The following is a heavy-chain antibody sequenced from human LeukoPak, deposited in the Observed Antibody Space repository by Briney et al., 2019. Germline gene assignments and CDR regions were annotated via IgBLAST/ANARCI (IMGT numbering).Heavy chain of an antibody. J-gene: IGHJ6*02. CDR1: GGPISSGGYY. Sequence: SQTLSLTCTVSGGPISSGGYYWSWIRQHPGKGLEWIGYIYYSGSTYYNPSLKSRVTISVDTSKNQFSLKLSSVTAADTAVYYCARDGTKLLGYGMDVWGQGTTVTVSS. CDR3: ARDGTKLLGYGMDV. D-gene: IGHD3-16*01. CDR2: IYYSGST. V-gene: IGHV4-31*03.